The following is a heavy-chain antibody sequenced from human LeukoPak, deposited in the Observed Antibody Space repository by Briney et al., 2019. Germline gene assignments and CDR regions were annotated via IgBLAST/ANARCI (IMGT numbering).Heavy chain of an antibody. CDR3: ARVWEAYYYGSGSRYNWFDP. CDR1: GGSISSYY. Sequence: SETLSLTCTVSGGSISSYYWSWIRQPPGKGLEWIGYIYTSGSTNYNPSLKSRVTISVDTSKNQFSLKLSSVTAADTAVYYCARVWEAYYYGSGSRYNWFDPWGQGTLVTVSS. CDR2: IYTSGST. D-gene: IGHD3-10*01. V-gene: IGHV4-4*09. J-gene: IGHJ5*02.